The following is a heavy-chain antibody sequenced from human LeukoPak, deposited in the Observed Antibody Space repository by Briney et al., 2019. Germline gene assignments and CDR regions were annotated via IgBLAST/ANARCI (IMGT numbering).Heavy chain of an antibody. CDR3: ARDEVATISDY. V-gene: IGHV3-23*01. D-gene: IGHD5-12*01. Sequence: GGSLRLSCAASVFTFSSYSMHWVRQAPGKGLEWVSAISGSGGSTYYADSVKGRFTISRDNAKNSLFLEMNSLRVEDTAVYYCARDEVATISDYWGQGALVTVSS. CDR2: ISGSGGST. CDR1: VFTFSSYS. J-gene: IGHJ4*02.